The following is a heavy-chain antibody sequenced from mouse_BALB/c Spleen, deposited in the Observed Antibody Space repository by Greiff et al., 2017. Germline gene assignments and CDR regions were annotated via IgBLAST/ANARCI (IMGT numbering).Heavy chain of an antibody. CDR3: TGGSSLFAY. Sequence: EVKVVESGGGLVQPGGSMKLSCVASGFTFSNYWMNWVRQSPEKGLEWVAEIRLKSNNYATHYAESVKGRFTISRDDSKSSVYLQMNNLRAEDTGIYYCTGGSSLFAYWGQGTLVTVSA. J-gene: IGHJ3*01. CDR1: GFTFSNYW. D-gene: IGHD1-1*01. CDR2: IRLKSNNYAT. V-gene: IGHV6-6*02.